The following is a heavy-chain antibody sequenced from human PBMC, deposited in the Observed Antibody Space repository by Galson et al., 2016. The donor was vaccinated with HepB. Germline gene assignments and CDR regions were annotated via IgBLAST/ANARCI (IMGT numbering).Heavy chain of an antibody. J-gene: IGHJ4*02. Sequence: SLRLSCAASGFSFSSYGMHWVRQAPGKGLEWVAVIWHDGSKKNQIESVKGRFTISRDNSKTTLYLQMRSLRAEDTAVYYCARDFCGGGDCYVDSWGQGTLVTVSP. D-gene: IGHD2-21*02. CDR1: GFSFSSYG. CDR3: ARDFCGGGDCYVDS. CDR2: IWHDGSKK. V-gene: IGHV3-33*01.